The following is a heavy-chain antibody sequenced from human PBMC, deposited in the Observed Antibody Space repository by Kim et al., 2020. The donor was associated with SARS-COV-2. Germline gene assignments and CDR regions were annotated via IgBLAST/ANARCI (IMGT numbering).Heavy chain of an antibody. D-gene: IGHD6-19*01. CDR2: VYSSGST. CDR1: GDSISTSSDY. Sequence: SETLSLTCTVSGDSISTSSDYWGWIRQPPGKGLEWIGSVYSSGSTYYNTSLKSRVTVSVDTSKSQFSLRLTSVTATDTAVYYCARCLRSGLYYVDFWGQGTQVTVSS. J-gene: IGHJ4*02. CDR3: ARCLRSGLYYVDF. V-gene: IGHV4-39*01.